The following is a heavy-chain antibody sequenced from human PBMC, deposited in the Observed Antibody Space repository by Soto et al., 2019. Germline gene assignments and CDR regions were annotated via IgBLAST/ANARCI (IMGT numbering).Heavy chain of an antibody. D-gene: IGHD2-15*01. CDR2: ISNSGGST. CDR1: GFTFSSYA. J-gene: IGHJ4*02. CDR3: AKGTCCGGTCYKLDY. V-gene: IGHV3-23*01. Sequence: PGGSLRLSCAASGFTFSSYAMSWVRQAPGKGLEWVSAISNSGGSTYYADSVKGRFTISRDNSKNTLYLQMNSLRADDTAVYYCAKGTCCGGTCYKLDYWGQGTLVTVSS.